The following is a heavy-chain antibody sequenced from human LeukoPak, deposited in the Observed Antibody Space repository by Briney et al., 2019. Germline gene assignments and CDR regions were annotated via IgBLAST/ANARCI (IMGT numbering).Heavy chain of an antibody. CDR3: ARDLGYCSGGSCPDYYFGY. V-gene: IGHV1-69*13. D-gene: IGHD2-15*01. CDR1: GGTFSSYA. J-gene: IGHJ4*02. CDR2: IIPIFGTA. Sequence: SVKVSCKASGGTFSSYAISWVRQAPGQGLEWMGGIIPIFGTANYAQKFQGRVTITADESTSTAYMELSSLRSEDTAVYYCARDLGYCSGGSCPDYYFGYWGQGTLVTVSS.